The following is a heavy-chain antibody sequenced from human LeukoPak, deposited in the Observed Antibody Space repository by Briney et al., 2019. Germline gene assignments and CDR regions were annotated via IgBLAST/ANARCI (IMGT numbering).Heavy chain of an antibody. CDR1: GFTLSSYW. Sequence: PGGSLRLSCAASGFTLSSYWMSWVRQAPGKGLEWVANIKQDGSEKYYVDSVKGRFTISRDNAKNALYLQMNSLRAEDTAVYYCARSWDYWGQGTLVTVSS. V-gene: IGHV3-7*01. CDR3: ARSWDY. J-gene: IGHJ4*02. CDR2: IKQDGSEK.